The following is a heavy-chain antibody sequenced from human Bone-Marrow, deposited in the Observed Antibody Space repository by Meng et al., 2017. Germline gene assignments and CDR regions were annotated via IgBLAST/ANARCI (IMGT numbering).Heavy chain of an antibody. V-gene: IGHV3-15*01. CDR3: SGHVDY. Sequence: VQLVESGGGLVKPGGSLKLSCAASGFTFSNAWMTWVRQAPEKGLEWIGRMKSNVDGGTVDYAAAVKGRFFISRDDSENTFYLQMNSLKTEDTAVYYCSGHVDYWGHGTLVTVSS. J-gene: IGHJ4*01. CDR1: GFTFSNAW. CDR2: MKSNVDGGTV.